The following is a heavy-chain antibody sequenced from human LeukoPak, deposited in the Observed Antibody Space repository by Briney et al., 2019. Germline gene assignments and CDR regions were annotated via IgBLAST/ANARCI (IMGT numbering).Heavy chain of an antibody. V-gene: IGHV3-64*01. CDR2: ISSNGGRT. Sequence: GGSLRLSCAASGFTFSSYAMHWVRQAPGKGLEYVSAISSNGGRTYYANSVKGRFTISRDNSKNTLYLQMGSLRAEDMAVYYCARDRRRYGFDPWGQGTLVTVSS. D-gene: IGHD3-9*01. CDR1: GFTFSSYA. CDR3: ARDRRRYGFDP. J-gene: IGHJ5*02.